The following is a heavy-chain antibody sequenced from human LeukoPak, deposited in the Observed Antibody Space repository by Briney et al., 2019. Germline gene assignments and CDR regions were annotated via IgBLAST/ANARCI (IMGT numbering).Heavy chain of an antibody. V-gene: IGHV4-59*08. CDR3: ARAGYGDSDFDY. J-gene: IGHJ4*02. CDR2: IYYSGST. CDR1: GDSISNYY. D-gene: IGHD4-17*01. Sequence: KTSETLSLTCAVSGDSISNYYWSWIRQPPGKGLEWIGYIYYSGSTNYNPSLKSRVTISVDTSKNQFSLKLNSVTAADTAVYYCARAGYGDSDFDYWGQGTLVTVSS.